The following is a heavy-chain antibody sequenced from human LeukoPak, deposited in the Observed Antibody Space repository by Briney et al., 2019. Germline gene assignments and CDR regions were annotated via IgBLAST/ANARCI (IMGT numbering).Heavy chain of an antibody. V-gene: IGHV5-51*01. CDR1: GYSFTNYW. D-gene: IGHD3-16*01. J-gene: IGHJ3*02. CDR2: IYPDDSDT. Sequence: GESLKISCKGSGYSFTNYWMAWVRQMPGKGLEWMGIIYPDDSDTRYSPSFQGQVTILADKSISTAYLQWSSLKASDTATYYCARIWLRAFDIWGQGTMVTVSS. CDR3: ARIWLRAFDI.